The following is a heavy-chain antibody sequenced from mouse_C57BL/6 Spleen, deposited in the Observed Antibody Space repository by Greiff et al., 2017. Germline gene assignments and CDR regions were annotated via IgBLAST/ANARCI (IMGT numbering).Heavy chain of an antibody. CDR2: IWSGGNT. CDR3: ARKGRAKNAMDY. V-gene: IGHV2-2*01. J-gene: IGHJ4*01. Sequence: VKLQESGPGLVQPSQSLSITCTVSGFSLTSYGVHWVRQSPGKGLEWLGVIWSGGNTDYNAAFISRLSISKDNSKSQVFFKMNSLQADDTAIYYCARKGRAKNAMDYWGQGTSVTVSS. D-gene: IGHD3-3*01. CDR1: GFSLTSYG.